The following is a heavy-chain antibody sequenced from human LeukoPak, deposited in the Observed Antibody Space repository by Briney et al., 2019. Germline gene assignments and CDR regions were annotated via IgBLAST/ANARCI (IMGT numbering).Heavy chain of an antibody. CDR3: AREQGIVETQLRWFDP. CDR1: GGSISSGDYY. Sequence: SQTLSLTCTASGGSISSGDYYWSWIGQPPGKGLEWIGYIYYSGSTYYNPSLKSRVTISVDTSKNQFSLKLSSVTAADTAVYYCAREQGIVETQLRWFDPWGQGTLVTVSS. CDR2: IYYSGST. D-gene: IGHD2-15*01. V-gene: IGHV4-30-4*08. J-gene: IGHJ5*02.